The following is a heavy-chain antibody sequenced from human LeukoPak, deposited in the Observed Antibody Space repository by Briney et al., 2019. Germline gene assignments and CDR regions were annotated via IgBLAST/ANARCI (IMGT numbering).Heavy chain of an antibody. V-gene: IGHV3-30-3*01. CDR3: AREMGEVGAFDI. CDR2: ISYDGSNK. J-gene: IGHJ3*02. D-gene: IGHD1-26*01. Sequence: GGSLRLSCAASGFTFSSYAMHWVRQAPGKGLEWVAVISYDGSNKYYVDSVKGRFTISRDNSKNTLYLQMNSLRAEDTAVYYCAREMGEVGAFDIWGQGTMVTVSS. CDR1: GFTFSSYA.